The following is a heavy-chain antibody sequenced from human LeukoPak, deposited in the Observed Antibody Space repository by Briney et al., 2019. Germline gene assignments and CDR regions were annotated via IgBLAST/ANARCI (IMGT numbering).Heavy chain of an antibody. CDR3: ASPVSTYSSGWYYFDY. CDR1: GFSFNSDW. J-gene: IGHJ4*02. CDR2: IKHDESEK. D-gene: IGHD6-19*01. Sequence: GGSLRLSCAASGFSFNSDWMDWVRQAPGKGLEWVANIKHDESEKNYLDSVKGRFTISRDNSKNTLYLQMNSLRAEDTAVYYCASPVSTYSSGWYYFDYWGQGTLVTVSS. V-gene: IGHV3-7*01.